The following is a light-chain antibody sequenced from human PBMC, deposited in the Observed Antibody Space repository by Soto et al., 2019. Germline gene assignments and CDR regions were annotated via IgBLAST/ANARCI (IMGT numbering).Light chain of an antibody. CDR1: QTISSW. CDR3: QQSDSMPWT. J-gene: IGKJ1*01. Sequence: DIQMTQSPSTRAGXXXXXXXXXXXASQTISSWLAWYQQKPGKAPKLLIYKASTLKSGVPSRFSGSGSGTDFTLTISSLQPEDSATYYCQQSDSMPWTFGQGTKVDIK. CDR2: KAS. V-gene: IGKV1-5*03.